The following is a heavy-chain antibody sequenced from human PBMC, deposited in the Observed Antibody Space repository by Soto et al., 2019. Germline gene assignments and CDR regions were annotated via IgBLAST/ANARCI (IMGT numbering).Heavy chain of an antibody. J-gene: IGHJ4*01. Sequence: VVALILSWAASGFTFSSYAMSWVRQAPGKGLEWVSAISGSGGSTYYADSVKGRFTISRDNSKNTLYLQMNSLRAEVTAVYYCAKLTSNRAYYDGWSGYVGEYYFDSWCNGNRV. CDR3: AKLTSNRAYYDGWSGYVGEYYFDS. D-gene: IGHD3-3*01. V-gene: IGHV3-23*01. CDR2: ISGSGGST. CDR1: GFTFSSYA.